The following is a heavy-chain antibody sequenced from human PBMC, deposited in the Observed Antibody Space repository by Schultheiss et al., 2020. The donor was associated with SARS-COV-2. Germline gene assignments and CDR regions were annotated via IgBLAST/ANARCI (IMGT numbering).Heavy chain of an antibody. CDR3: ARVCGDYERRYTLDY. CDR1: GGSVSGHY. D-gene: IGHD4-17*01. J-gene: IGHJ4*02. V-gene: IGHV4-59*02. CDR2: LYYTGNT. Sequence: SETLSLTCTVSGGSVSGHYWSWIRQPPGRGLEWIGYLYYTGNTNYNPSLKSRVTISVDTSKNQFSLKLSSVTAADTAVYYCARVCGDYERRYTLDYWGQGTLVTVSS.